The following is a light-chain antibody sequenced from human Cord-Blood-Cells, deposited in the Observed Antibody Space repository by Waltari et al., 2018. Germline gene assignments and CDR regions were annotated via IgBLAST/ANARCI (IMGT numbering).Light chain of an antibody. CDR2: EVS. V-gene: IGLV2-8*01. CDR1: SITVGGNNY. Sequence: QSALTQPPSAPGSPGQSVTISCTGPSITVGGNNYVSWYQQHPGKAPKPMIYEVSKRPSGVPDRFSGSKSGNTASLTVSGLQAEDEADYYCSSYAGSNNFVFGTGTKVTVL. J-gene: IGLJ1*01. CDR3: SSYAGSNNFV.